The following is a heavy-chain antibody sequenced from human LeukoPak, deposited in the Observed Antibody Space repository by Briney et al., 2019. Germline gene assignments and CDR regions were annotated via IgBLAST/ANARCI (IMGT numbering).Heavy chain of an antibody. D-gene: IGHD1-26*01. J-gene: IGHJ1*01. CDR1: GFTFSSHA. Sequence: GGSLRLSCVDSGFTFSSHAMSWVRQAPGKGLEWVSLISGSGGSTFYADSVKGRFSISRDNSKNTLYLQMNSLRAEDTAVYYCAKDRWEVGVTTSHFQSWGQGTLSPSPQ. V-gene: IGHV3-23*01. CDR3: AKDRWEVGVTTSHFQS. CDR2: ISGSGGST.